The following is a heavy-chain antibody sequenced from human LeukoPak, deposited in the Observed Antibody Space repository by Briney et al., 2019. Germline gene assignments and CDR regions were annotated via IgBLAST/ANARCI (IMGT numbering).Heavy chain of an antibody. V-gene: IGHV4-34*01. CDR1: GGSFSGYY. CDR3: ARQGIAVGLFDY. D-gene: IGHD6-19*01. J-gene: IGHJ4*02. CDR2: IYYSGST. Sequence: SETLSLTCAVYGGSFSGYYWSWIRQPPGKGLEWIGSIYYSGSTYYNPSLKSRVTISVDTSKSQFSLKLSSVTAADTAVYYCARQGIAVGLFDYWGQGTLVTVSS.